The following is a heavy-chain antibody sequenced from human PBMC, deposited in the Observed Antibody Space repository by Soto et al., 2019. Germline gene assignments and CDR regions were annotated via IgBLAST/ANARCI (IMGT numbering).Heavy chain of an antibody. CDR1: GGTFSSYT. Sequence: QVPLVQSGAEVKKPGSSVKVSCKASGGTFSSYTISWVRQAPGQGLEWMGRIIPILGIANYAQKFQGRVTITADKSTSTAYMELSSLRSEDTAVYYCAGRARNTAAGTGNPDYWGQGTLVTVSS. CDR2: IIPILGIA. V-gene: IGHV1-69*02. J-gene: IGHJ4*02. CDR3: AGRARNTAAGTGNPDY. D-gene: IGHD6-13*01.